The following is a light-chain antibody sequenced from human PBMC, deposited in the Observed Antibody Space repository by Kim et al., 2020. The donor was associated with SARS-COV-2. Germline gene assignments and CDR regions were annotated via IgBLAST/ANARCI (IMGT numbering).Light chain of an antibody. CDR3: QQYYIYWT. CDR1: QSVNTW. CDR2: RAS. J-gene: IGKJ1*01. V-gene: IGKV1-5*03. Sequence: DIQMTQSPSTLSASVGDRVTITCRASQSVNTWLAWYQQKSGKAPKLLIYRASSLESGVPSRFSGSGSGTHFTLTINSLQPDDFATYYCQQYYIYWTFGQGTKLEI.